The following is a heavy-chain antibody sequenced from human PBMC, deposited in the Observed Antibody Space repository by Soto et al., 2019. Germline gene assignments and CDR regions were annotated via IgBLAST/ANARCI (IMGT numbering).Heavy chain of an antibody. CDR2: INHSGST. CDR3: ARGDGITRCGVLMRYYYMDV. J-gene: IGHJ6*03. D-gene: IGHD3-3*01. V-gene: IGHV4-34*01. CDR1: GGSFSGYY. Sequence: SETLSLTCAVYGGSFSGYYWSWIRQPPGKGLEWIGEINHSGSTNYNPSLKSRVTISVDTSKNQFSLKLSSVTAADTAVYYCARGDGITRCGVLMRYYYMDVWGKAITVTVS.